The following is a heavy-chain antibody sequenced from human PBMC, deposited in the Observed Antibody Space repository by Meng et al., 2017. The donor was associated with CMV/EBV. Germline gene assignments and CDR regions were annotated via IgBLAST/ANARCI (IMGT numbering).Heavy chain of an antibody. CDR3: AKVGSTSAYYYYGMDV. V-gene: IGHV3-23*01. J-gene: IGHJ6*02. Sequence: GGSLRPSCAASGSTFSSYAMSWVRQAPGKGLEWVSAISGSGGSTYYADSVKGRLTISRDNSKNTLYRKMNSLIAENTAVYYCAKVGSTSAYYYYGMDVWGQGTTVTVSS. CDR1: GSTFSSYA. CDR2: ISGSGGST. D-gene: IGHD2-2*01.